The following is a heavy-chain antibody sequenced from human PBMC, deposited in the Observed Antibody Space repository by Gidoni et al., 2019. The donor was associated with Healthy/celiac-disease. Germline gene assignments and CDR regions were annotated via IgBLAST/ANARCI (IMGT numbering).Heavy chain of an antibody. Sequence: EVQLVESGGGLVQPGGSLRLSCAASGFTFSSYWMGWVRQAPGKGLEWVANIKQDGSEKYDVDSGKGRFTISRDNAKNSLYLQMNSLRAEDTAVYYCARNDLTNLGSFDYWGQGTLVTVSS. CDR1: GFTFSSYW. CDR2: IKQDGSEK. CDR3: ARNDLTNLGSFDY. D-gene: IGHD2-8*01. J-gene: IGHJ4*02. V-gene: IGHV3-7*03.